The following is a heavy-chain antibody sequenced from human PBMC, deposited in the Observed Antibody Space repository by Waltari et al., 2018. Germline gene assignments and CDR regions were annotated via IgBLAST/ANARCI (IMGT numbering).Heavy chain of an antibody. CDR1: GSTFDDFG. D-gene: IGHD3-16*01. CDR2: VNWNGGNT. CDR3: VRASKDDYYYYPMDV. J-gene: IGHJ6*02. Sequence: EVPLVESGGGVIRPGGSLSLSCAASGSTFDDFGFNWVRQAPGKGLEWVAVVNWNGGNTGYADSVKGRFTISRDNARNSLDLQMNSLRVEDTALYRCVRASKDDYYYYPMDVWGQGTTVTVSS. V-gene: IGHV3-20*01.